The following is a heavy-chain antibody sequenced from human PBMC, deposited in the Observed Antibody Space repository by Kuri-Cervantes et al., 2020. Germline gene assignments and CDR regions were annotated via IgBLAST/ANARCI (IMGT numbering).Heavy chain of an antibody. CDR1: GFTFSSYS. V-gene: IGHV3-21*01. CDR2: ISSSSSYI. Sequence: GESLKISCAASGFTFSSYSMNSVRQAPGKGLEWVSSISSSSSYIYYADSVKGRFTISIDNAKNSLYLQMNSLRAEDTAVYYCARRSVPDPWGQGTLVTVSS. CDR3: ARRSVPDP. J-gene: IGHJ5*02.